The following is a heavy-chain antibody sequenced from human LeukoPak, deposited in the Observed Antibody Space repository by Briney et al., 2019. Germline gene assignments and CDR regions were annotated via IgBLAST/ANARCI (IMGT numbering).Heavy chain of an antibody. CDR3: AKGGWLLGLFDY. CDR2: ISGNGGST. Sequence: GGSLRLSCAASGFTVSSNYMSWVRQAPGKGLEWLSGISGNGGSTYYADSVKGRFTISRDNSKNTLYLQMNSLRAEDTAVYYCAKGGWLLGLFDYWGQGTLVTVSS. J-gene: IGHJ4*02. CDR1: GFTVSSNY. V-gene: IGHV3-23*01. D-gene: IGHD3-22*01.